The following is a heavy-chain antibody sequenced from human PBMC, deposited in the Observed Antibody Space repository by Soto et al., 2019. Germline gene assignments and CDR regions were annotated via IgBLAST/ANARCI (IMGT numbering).Heavy chain of an antibody. CDR2: INAGNGNT. J-gene: IGHJ5*02. Sequence: ALVKAASEASGITFTTCARHWVRQAPGQGLEWMGWINAGNGNTRYSQKFQGRVTLTRDTSASTAYMDLSSLTSEDAAIYYCARAISGYVTWGQGTLVTVSS. D-gene: IGHD5-12*01. CDR3: ARAISGYVT. V-gene: IGHV1-3*01. CDR1: GITFTTCA.